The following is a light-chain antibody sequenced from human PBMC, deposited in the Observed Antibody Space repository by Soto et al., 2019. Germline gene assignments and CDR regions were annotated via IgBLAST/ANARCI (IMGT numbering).Light chain of an antibody. V-gene: IGKV3-11*01. CDR2: DAS. J-gene: IGKJ4*01. CDR1: QSVSSY. Sequence: EIVLTQSPATLSLSPGERATLSCRASQSVSSYLAWYQQKPGQAPRLLIYDASNRATGIPARFSGSGSGTDFTLTISSLEPEDFAVIYCQQRSNWPPALTFGGGTKVEIK. CDR3: QQRSNWPPALT.